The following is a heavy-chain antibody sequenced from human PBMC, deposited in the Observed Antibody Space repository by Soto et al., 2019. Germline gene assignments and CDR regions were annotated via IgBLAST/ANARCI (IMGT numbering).Heavy chain of an antibody. CDR3: ASGVGEKKIWSGYHPTYYYYYGMDV. V-gene: IGHV4-59*01. CDR1: GGSISSYY. J-gene: IGHJ6*02. D-gene: IGHD3-3*01. CDR2: IYYSGST. Sequence: SETLSLTCTVSGGSISSYYWSWIRQPPGKGLEWIGYIYYSGSTNYNPSLKSRVTISVDTSKNQFSLKLSSVTAADTAVYYCASGVGEKKIWSGYHPTYYYYYGMDVWGQGTTVTVSS.